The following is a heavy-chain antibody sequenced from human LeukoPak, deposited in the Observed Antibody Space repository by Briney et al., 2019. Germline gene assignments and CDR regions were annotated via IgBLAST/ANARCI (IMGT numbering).Heavy chain of an antibody. CDR3: ARGEYDYVWGSYPQSDY. J-gene: IGHJ4*02. D-gene: IGHD3-16*02. CDR2: INSDGSST. CDR1: GFTFSSYW. Sequence: GGSLRLSCAASGFTFSSYWMHWVRQAPGKGLVWVSRINSDGSSTSYADFVKGRFTISRDNAKNTLYLQMNSLRAEDTAVYYCARGEYDYVWGSYPQSDYWGQGTLVTVSS. V-gene: IGHV3-74*01.